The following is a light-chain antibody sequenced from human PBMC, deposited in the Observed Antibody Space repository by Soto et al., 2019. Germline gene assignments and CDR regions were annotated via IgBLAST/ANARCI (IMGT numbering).Light chain of an antibody. CDR2: GTS. CDR1: QSVSTH. CDR3: QQYNNWPL. J-gene: IGKJ1*01. Sequence: EIVMTQSPATLSVSPGEGATLSCRASQSVSTHLAWYQQIPGQAPRLLIYGTSTRAAGIPARFSGRGSGTEFTFTISSLQSEDFAAYYCQQYNNWPLFGQGTKVDIK. V-gene: IGKV3-15*01.